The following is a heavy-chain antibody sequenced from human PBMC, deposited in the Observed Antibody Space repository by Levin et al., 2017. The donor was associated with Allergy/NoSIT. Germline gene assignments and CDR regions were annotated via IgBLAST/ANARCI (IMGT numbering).Heavy chain of an antibody. J-gene: IGHJ6*02. D-gene: IGHD2-15*01. CDR1: GGSIHNYY. Sequence: SQTLSLTCPVSGGSIHNYYWSWIRQPPGKGLEWIGHMYYTGSTKYNPSLKSRVTISVDTPKNQFSLNLSSVTAADTAVYYCARHVISGGWASAYYGMDVWGQGTTVTVSS. CDR3: ARHVISGGWASAYYGMDV. CDR2: MYYTGST. V-gene: IGHV4-59*08.